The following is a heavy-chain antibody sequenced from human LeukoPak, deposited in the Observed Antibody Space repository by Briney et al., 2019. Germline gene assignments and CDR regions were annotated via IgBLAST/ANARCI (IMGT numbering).Heavy chain of an antibody. CDR3: ARTWIQLWLRKNYYYMDV. CDR2: ISAYNGNT. D-gene: IGHD5-18*01. J-gene: IGHJ6*03. CDR1: GYTFTSYG. Sequence: ASVKVSCKASGYTFTSYGISWVRQAPGQGLEWMGWISAYNGNTNYAQKLQGRVTMTTDTSTSTAYMELRSLSSDDTAVYYCARTWIQLWLRKNYYYMDVWGKGTTVTVSS. V-gene: IGHV1-18*01.